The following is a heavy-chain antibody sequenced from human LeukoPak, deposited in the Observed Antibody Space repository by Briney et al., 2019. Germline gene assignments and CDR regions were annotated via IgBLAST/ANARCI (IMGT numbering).Heavy chain of an antibody. CDR3: ARTYCSSTSCYVQSGAFDI. CDR2: IYYSGST. D-gene: IGHD2-2*01. Sequence: PSETLSLTRTVSGGSISSYYWSWIRQPPGKGLEWIGYIYYSGSTNYNPSLKSQVTISVDTSKNQFSLKLSSVTAADTAVYYCARTYCSSTSCYVQSGAFDIWGQGTMVTVSS. J-gene: IGHJ3*02. CDR1: GGSISSYY. V-gene: IGHV4-59*01.